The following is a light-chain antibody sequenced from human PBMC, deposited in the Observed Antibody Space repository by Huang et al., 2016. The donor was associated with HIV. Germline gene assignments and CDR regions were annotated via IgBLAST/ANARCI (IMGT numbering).Light chain of an antibody. V-gene: IGKV3-15*01. J-gene: IGKJ1*01. CDR1: QNINTN. CDR2: AAT. CDR3: QQYNDWPRS. Sequence: EIVMTQSPGTLSVAPGERPTLSRRASQNINTNLAWFQQKPGQAPRLHIKAATPRTADFPAKFSGSGSLTVFTLTISSLQSEDIAVYYCQQYNDWPRSFGQGTKVEIK.